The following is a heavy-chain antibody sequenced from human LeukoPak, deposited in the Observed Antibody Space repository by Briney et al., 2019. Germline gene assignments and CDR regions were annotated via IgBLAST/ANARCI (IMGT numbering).Heavy chain of an antibody. CDR2: N. CDR1: GGSISSYY. V-gene: IGHV4-59*01. Sequence: SETLSLTCTVSGGSISSYYWSWIRQAPGKRLEWIGYNNYNPSLKSRATISIDTSKNQFSLSLESVTAADTAIYYCARAEAVPGSEIDHWGQGTLVTVSS. CDR3: ARAEAVPGSEIDH. J-gene: IGHJ4*02. D-gene: IGHD6-19*01.